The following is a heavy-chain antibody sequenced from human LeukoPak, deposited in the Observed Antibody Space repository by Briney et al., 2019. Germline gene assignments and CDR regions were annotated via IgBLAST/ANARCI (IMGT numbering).Heavy chain of an antibody. Sequence: GGSLRLSCAASGFTFSSYDMHWVRQATGKGLEWVSAIGTAGDTYYPGSVKGRFTISRENAKNSLYLQMNSLRAGDTAVYYCARMYCSSTSCYTDAFDIWGQGTMVTVSS. J-gene: IGHJ3*02. CDR3: ARMYCSSTSCYTDAFDI. V-gene: IGHV3-13*01. D-gene: IGHD2-2*02. CDR2: IGTAGDT. CDR1: GFTFSSYD.